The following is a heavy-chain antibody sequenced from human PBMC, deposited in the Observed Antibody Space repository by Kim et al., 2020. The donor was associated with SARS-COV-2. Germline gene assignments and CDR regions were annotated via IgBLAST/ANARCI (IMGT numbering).Heavy chain of an antibody. CDR3: TRERVGYCSGGSCYAALARDPPLDY. CDR2: IRSKAYGGTT. D-gene: IGHD2-15*01. CDR1: GFTFGDYA. Sequence: GGSLRLSCTASGFTFGDYAMSWFRQAPGKGLEWVGFIRSKAYGGTTEYAASVKGIFTISRDDSKSIAYLQMNSLKTEDTDVYYCTRERVGYCSGGSCYAALARDPPLDYWGQGTLVTVSS. J-gene: IGHJ4*02. V-gene: IGHV3-49*03.